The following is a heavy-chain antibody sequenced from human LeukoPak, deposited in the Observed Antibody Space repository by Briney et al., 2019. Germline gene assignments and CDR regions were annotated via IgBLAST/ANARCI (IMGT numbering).Heavy chain of an antibody. CDR1: GGSISSYY. V-gene: IGHV4-59*08. J-gene: IGHJ4*02. Sequence: PSETLSLTCTVSGGSISSYYWSWIRQPPGKGLEWIGYIYYSGSTNYNPSLKSRVTISVDTSKNQFSLKLSSVTAADTAVYYCARHAAAGSFDYWGQGTLVTVSS. D-gene: IGHD6-13*01. CDR3: ARHAAAGSFDY. CDR2: IYYSGST.